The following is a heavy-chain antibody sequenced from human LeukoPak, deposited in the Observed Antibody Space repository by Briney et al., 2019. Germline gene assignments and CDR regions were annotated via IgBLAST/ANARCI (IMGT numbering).Heavy chain of an antibody. V-gene: IGHV4-34*01. J-gene: IGHJ3*02. D-gene: IGHD4-11*01. CDR2: INHSGIT. Sequence: SETLSLTCGVYGGSFSGYYWTWIRQPPGKGLEWIGEINHSGITNYNPSLKSRVTISIDTSKSQFSLKLNSVTAADTAVYYCARDQGLQNGPTADAFDIWGQGTMVTVSS. CDR1: GGSFSGYY. CDR3: ARDQGLQNGPTADAFDI.